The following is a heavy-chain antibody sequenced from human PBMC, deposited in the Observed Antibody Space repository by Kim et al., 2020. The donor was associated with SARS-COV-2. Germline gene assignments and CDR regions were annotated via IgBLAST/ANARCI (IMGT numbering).Heavy chain of an antibody. CDR1: GFTFSNAW. Sequence: GGSLRLSCVASGFTFSNAWMSWVRQAPGKGLEWVGRVKSKTNGGTTEYAAPVKGRFIISRDDSKNTLYLQMNSLKTEDTSVYYCTTEGGDFWGQGTLVTVSS. J-gene: IGHJ4*02. CDR3: TTEGGDF. CDR2: VKSKTNGGTT. D-gene: IGHD3-16*01. V-gene: IGHV3-15*01.